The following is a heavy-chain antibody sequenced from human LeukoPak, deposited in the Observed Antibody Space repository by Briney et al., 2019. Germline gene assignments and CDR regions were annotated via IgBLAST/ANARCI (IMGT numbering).Heavy chain of an antibody. Sequence: PGGSLRLSCVFSGFTFSSYAMSWVRQAPGKGLEWVSSLSGSGGSTYYADSVKGRFTISRDNSKNTLYLQMNSLRVEDTAVYYCAKDTEWELPEYFQHWGQGTLVTVSS. J-gene: IGHJ1*01. CDR1: GFTFSSYA. V-gene: IGHV3-23*01. D-gene: IGHD1-26*01. CDR2: LSGSGGST. CDR3: AKDTEWELPEYFQH.